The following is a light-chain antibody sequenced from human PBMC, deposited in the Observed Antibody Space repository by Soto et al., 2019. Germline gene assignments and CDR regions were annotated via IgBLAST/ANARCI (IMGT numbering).Light chain of an antibody. J-gene: IGLJ1*01. CDR3: HSYDSSSNV. CDR1: SGSSASNY. Sequence: NFMLTQPHSVSESPGKTVTISCTRSSGSSASNYVQWYQQRPGRAPTTVIYEDNQRQSGVPHPFSSSIDSYSNSASLTVAGLKTEDKADYYCHSYDSSSNVFGSGTKLTV. V-gene: IGLV6-57*04. CDR2: EDN.